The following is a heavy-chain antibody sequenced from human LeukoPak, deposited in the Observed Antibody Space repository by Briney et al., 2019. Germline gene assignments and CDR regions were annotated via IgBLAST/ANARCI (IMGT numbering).Heavy chain of an antibody. CDR1: GGSISSYY. CDR3: ARGEGDDYGDYGTDFDY. J-gene: IGHJ4*02. CDR2: IYYSGST. Sequence: PSETLSLTCTVSGGSISSYYWSWIRQPPGKGLEWIGYIYYSGSTNYNPSLKSRVTISVDTSKNQFSLKLSSVTAADTAVYYCARGEGDDYGDYGTDFDYWGQGPLVTVSS. V-gene: IGHV4-59*01. D-gene: IGHD4-17*01.